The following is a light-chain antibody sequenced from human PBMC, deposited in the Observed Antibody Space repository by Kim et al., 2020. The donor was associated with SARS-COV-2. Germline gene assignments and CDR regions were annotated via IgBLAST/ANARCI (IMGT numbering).Light chain of an antibody. J-gene: IGKJ1*01. Sequence: EVVLTQSPATLSLSAGERATLSCRASQTLGRNPLAWYQQKPGQPPRLRIYGASTRATGIPDRFSGRGSGTDFTLTIRRLKPEDLAVYYGQQYGYSRTFGQGTKVDIK. CDR3: QQYGYSRT. CDR1: QTLGRNP. V-gene: IGKV3-20*01. CDR2: GAS.